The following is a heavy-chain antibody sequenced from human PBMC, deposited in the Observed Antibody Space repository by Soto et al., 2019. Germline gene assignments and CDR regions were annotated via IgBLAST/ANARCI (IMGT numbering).Heavy chain of an antibody. V-gene: IGHV3-74*01. CDR3: AREFCSGGNCYTYYFDP. CDR2: INTDGSNT. CDR1: GITFNRYW. Sequence: GGSLRLSCAATGITFNRYWMHWVRRAPGKGLVWVSHINTDGSNTNYADSVKGRFTISRDNAKSTLFLQMNSLRDEDTAVYYCAREFCSGGNCYTYYFDPWGQGIPVTVSS. D-gene: IGHD2-15*01. J-gene: IGHJ5*02.